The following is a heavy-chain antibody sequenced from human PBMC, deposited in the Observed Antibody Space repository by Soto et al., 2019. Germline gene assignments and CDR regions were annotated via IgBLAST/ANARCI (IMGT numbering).Heavy chain of an antibody. Sequence: GGSLRLSCVVSGFIFSDYGMHWVRQAPGKGLEWVAAISYHGSNKYYADSVKGRFTVSGDNSKNTLYLQMNSLRDEDTAVYFCVRDRDIYRDMVHADLWGQGTLVTVSS. CDR1: GFIFSDYG. CDR2: ISYHGSNK. J-gene: IGHJ4*01. CDR3: VRDRDIYRDMVHADL. D-gene: IGHD5-18*01. V-gene: IGHV3-30*03.